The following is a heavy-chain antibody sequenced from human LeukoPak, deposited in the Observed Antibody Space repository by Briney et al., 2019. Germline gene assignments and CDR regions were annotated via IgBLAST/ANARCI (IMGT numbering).Heavy chain of an antibody. CDR2: IYYSGST. CDR3: ARGRPWYYYYGMDV. Sequence: SETLSLTCTVSGGSISSGDYYWRWIRQPPGKGLEWLGYIYYSGSTYYNPSLKSRVTISVDTSKNQFSLKLSSVTAADTAVYYCARGRPWYYYYGMDVWGQGTTVTVSS. V-gene: IGHV4-30-4*01. J-gene: IGHJ6*02. CDR1: GGSISSGDYY.